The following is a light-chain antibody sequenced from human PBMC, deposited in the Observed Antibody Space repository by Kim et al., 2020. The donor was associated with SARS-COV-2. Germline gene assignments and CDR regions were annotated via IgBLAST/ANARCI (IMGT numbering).Light chain of an antibody. CDR2: YDS. J-gene: IGLJ2*01. Sequence: GKTGRVYGGGNDVGGKSVRWYQQKPGQAPVLVIYYDSYRPPGSPERFSGSNSGNTAALTISRVEAGDEADYYCQVWDSSSDHRVVFGGGTQLTVL. V-gene: IGLV3-21*04. CDR3: QVWDSSSDHRVV. CDR1: DVGGKS.